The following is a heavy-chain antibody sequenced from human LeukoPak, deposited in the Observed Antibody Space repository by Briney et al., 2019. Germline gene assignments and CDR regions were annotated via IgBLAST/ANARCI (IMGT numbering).Heavy chain of an antibody. CDR1: GGSISSYY. V-gene: IGHV4-59*12. D-gene: IGHD3-10*01. Sequence: ASETLSLTCTVSGGSISSYYWSWIRQPPGKGLEWIGYIYYSGSTNYNPSLKSRVTISVDTSKNQFSLKLSSVTAADTAVYYCARDRQYYGSGSYWRNWFDPWGQGTQVTVSS. CDR2: IYYSGST. CDR3: ARDRQYYGSGSYWRNWFDP. J-gene: IGHJ5*02.